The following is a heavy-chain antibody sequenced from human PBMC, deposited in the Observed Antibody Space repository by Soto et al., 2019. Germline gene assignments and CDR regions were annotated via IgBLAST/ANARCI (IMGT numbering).Heavy chain of an antibody. J-gene: IGHJ4*02. CDR3: ARYGSFHRPNYFDY. V-gene: IGHV1-69*13. CDR2: IIPIFGTA. Sequence: GPSVTVSCKASGGTFSSYAMSWVRPAPGQGLEWMGGIIPIFGTANYAQKFQGRVTITADESTSTAYMELSSLRSEDTAVYYCARYGSFHRPNYFDYWGQGTLVTGSS. CDR1: GGTFSSYA. D-gene: IGHD3-10*01.